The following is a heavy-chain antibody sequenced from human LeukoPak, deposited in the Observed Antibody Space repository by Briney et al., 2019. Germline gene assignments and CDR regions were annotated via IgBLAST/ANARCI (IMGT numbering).Heavy chain of an antibody. Sequence: ASVKVSCKASGYTFTSYGISWVRQAPGQGLEWMGWISAYNGNTNYAQKLQGRVTMTTDTSTSTAYMELRSLRSDDTAVYYCARVQDSNGYYRWHYYYGMDVWGQGTTVTVSS. J-gene: IGHJ6*02. D-gene: IGHD3-22*01. CDR1: GYTFTSYG. CDR2: ISAYNGNT. CDR3: ARVQDSNGYYRWHYYYGMDV. V-gene: IGHV1-18*01.